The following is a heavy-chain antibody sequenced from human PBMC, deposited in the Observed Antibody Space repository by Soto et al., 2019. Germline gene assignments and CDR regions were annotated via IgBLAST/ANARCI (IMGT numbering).Heavy chain of an antibody. Sequence: PGGSLRLSCAASGFTFSSYGMHWVRQAPGKGLEWVAVISYDGSNKYYADSVKGRFTISRDNSKNTLYLQMNSLRAEDTAVYYCAKLSDGENDFDYWGQGTLVTSPQ. CDR1: GFTFSSYG. D-gene: IGHD7-27*01. V-gene: IGHV3-30*18. CDR2: ISYDGSNK. CDR3: AKLSDGENDFDY. J-gene: IGHJ4*02.